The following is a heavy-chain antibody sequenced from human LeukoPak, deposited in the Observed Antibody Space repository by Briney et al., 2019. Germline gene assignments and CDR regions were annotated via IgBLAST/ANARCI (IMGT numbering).Heavy chain of an antibody. CDR1: GGSISSGSYY. D-gene: IGHD1-1*01. V-gene: IGHV4-61*02. CDR2: IYTSGST. CDR3: ARYNWNGVDY. Sequence: SETLSLTCTVSGGSISSGSYYWSWIRQPAGKGLEWIGRIYTSGSTNYNPSLKSRVTISVDTSKNQFSPKLSSVTAADTAVYYCARYNWNGVDYWGQGTLVTVSS. J-gene: IGHJ4*02.